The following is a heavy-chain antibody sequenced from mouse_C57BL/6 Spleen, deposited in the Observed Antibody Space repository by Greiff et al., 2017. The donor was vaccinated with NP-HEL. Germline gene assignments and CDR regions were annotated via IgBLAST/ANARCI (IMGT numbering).Heavy chain of an antibody. Sequence: QVQLQQPGAELVKPGASVKLSCKASGYTFTSYWMQWVKQRPGQGLEWIGEIDPSDSYTNYNQKFKGKATLTVDTSSSTAYMQLSSLTSEDSAVYYCARSGPAQALYYFDYWGQGTTLTVSS. CDR2: IDPSDSYT. J-gene: IGHJ2*01. V-gene: IGHV1-50*01. CDR1: GYTFTSYW. D-gene: IGHD3-2*02. CDR3: ARSGPAQALYYFDY.